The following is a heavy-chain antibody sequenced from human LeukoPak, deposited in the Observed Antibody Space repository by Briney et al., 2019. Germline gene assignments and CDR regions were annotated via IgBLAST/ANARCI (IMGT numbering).Heavy chain of an antibody. V-gene: IGHV3-20*01. CDR1: GFTFDDYG. Sequence: GGSLRLSCAASGFTFDDYGMSWVRQAPGKGLEWVSGINWNGGSTGYADSVKGRFTISRDNAKNSLYLQMNSLRAEDTALYHCARGAGFYGSGTPFDYWGQGTLVTVSS. CDR2: INWNGGST. J-gene: IGHJ4*02. D-gene: IGHD3-10*01. CDR3: ARGAGFYGSGTPFDY.